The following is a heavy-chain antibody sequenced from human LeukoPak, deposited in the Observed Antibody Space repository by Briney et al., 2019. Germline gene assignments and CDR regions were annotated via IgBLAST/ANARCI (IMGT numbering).Heavy chain of an antibody. CDR1: GFTFSSYD. Sequence: GGSLRLSCAASGFTFSSYDMHWVRQATGKGLEWVSGIATTGDTYYSGSVKGRFTISRDNSKNTLYLQMNSLRAEDTAVYYCAREGEYSYGSFDYWGQGTLVTVSS. V-gene: IGHV3-13*01. CDR2: IATTGDT. D-gene: IGHD5-18*01. J-gene: IGHJ4*02. CDR3: AREGEYSYGSFDY.